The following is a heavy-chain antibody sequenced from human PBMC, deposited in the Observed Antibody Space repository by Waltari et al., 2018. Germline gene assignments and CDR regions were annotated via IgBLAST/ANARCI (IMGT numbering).Heavy chain of an antibody. CDR2: IHPSNGGT. V-gene: IGHV1-2*02. CDR1: GYTFTGHY. Sequence: QVQLVQSGAEVKRPGASVKVSCRASGYTFTGHYMHWVRQAPGQGLEWMVWIHPSNGGTTYEQNFVGRVAVTRDTSSSTAYMELTRLTSDDTAVYYCARDSHFDSALNGGANWYFDLWGQGTLVIVSS. CDR3: ARDSHFDSALNGGANWYFDL. J-gene: IGHJ2*01. D-gene: IGHD3-9*01.